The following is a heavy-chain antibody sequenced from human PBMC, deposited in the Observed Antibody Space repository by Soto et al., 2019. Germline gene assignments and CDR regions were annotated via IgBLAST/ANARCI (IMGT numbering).Heavy chain of an antibody. CDR3: ARVRDWFDP. D-gene: IGHD3-3*01. CDR2: INHSGST. Sequence: PSETLSLTCAVYGGSFSGYYWSWIRQPPGKGLEWIGEINHSGSTNYNPSLKSRVTISVDTSKNQFSLRLTSVTAADTAVYYCARVRDWFDPWGQGTLVTVSS. V-gene: IGHV4-34*01. J-gene: IGHJ5*02. CDR1: GGSFSGYY.